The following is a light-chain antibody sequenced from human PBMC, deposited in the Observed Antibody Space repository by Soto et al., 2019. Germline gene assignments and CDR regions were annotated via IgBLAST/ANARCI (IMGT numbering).Light chain of an antibody. V-gene: IGKV1-39*01. CDR1: ESISRH. CDR2: AAS. Sequence: DIQMSQSPSSLSASVGDRVTITCRAAESISRHLNWYQQKPGRAPDLLIYAASSLQSGVPSRFSGSGSGTDFTLTISSLQPEDFATYYCQQSYSTPRTFGQGTKGDIK. J-gene: IGKJ1*01. CDR3: QQSYSTPRT.